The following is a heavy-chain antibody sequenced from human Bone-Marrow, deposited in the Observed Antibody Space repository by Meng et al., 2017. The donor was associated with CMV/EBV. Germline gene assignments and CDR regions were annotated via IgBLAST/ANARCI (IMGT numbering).Heavy chain of an antibody. CDR2: ISGASTYI. D-gene: IGHD6-19*01. Sequence: GESLKISCAASGFTFSSYSMNWVRQAPGKGLEWVSSISGASTYIYYAASVEGRFTISRDNAKHSVYLQMNSPRAEDTAIYYCAKEYHGQWLYYGMDVWGQGTTVTVSS. CDR3: AKEYHGQWLYYGMDV. CDR1: GFTFSSYS. V-gene: IGHV3-21*01. J-gene: IGHJ6*02.